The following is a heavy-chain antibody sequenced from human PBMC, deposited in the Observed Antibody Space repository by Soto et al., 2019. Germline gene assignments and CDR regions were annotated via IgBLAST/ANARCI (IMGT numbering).Heavy chain of an antibody. CDR2: ISYDGSNK. D-gene: IGHD4-17*01. CDR1: GFTFSSYA. V-gene: IGHV3-30-3*01. Sequence: PGGSLRLSCAVSGFTFSSYAMHWVRQAPGKVLEWVAVISYDGSNKYYGDSVKGRFTISRDNSKNTLYLQTNSLRAEDTAVYSCAREGGDYGSFWGQGTLVTVSS. J-gene: IGHJ4*02. CDR3: AREGGDYGSF.